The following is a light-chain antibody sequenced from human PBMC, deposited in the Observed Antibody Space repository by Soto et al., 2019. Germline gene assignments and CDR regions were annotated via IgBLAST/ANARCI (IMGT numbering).Light chain of an antibody. V-gene: IGKV1-33*01. Sequence: DIQMTQSPSSLSASVGDRVTITCQASQDISTYLNWYQQKPAKAPKLLIYDASNLETGVPSRFSGSGSGTDFTFTISSLQPEDIATYYCQQYDKLQRTFGQGTKVEIK. CDR2: DAS. CDR1: QDISTY. CDR3: QQYDKLQRT. J-gene: IGKJ1*01.